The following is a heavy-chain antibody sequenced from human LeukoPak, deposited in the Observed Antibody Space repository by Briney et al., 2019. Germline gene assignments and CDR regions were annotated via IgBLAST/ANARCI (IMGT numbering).Heavy chain of an antibody. CDR3: AKVRFGYYYDSSGDAFDI. Sequence: PGGSLRLSCAASGFTFSSYWMSWVRQAPGKGLEWVANIKQDGSEKYYVDSVKGRFTISRDNAKNSLYLQMNSLRAEDTAVYYCAKVRFGYYYDSSGDAFDIWGQGTMVTVSS. CDR1: GFTFSSYW. J-gene: IGHJ3*02. CDR2: IKQDGSEK. D-gene: IGHD3-22*01. V-gene: IGHV3-7*03.